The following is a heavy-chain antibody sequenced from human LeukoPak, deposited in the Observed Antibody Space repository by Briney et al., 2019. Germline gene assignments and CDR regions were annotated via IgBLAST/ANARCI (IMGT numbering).Heavy chain of an antibody. V-gene: IGHV4-39*01. D-gene: IGHD2-2*01. J-gene: IGHJ4*02. CDR3: ARYCSSTSCLLDY. CDR2: IYYSGST. Sequence: PSETLSLTCTVSGASISSSNYYWGWIRQPPGKGLEWIGSIYYSGSTYYNPSLKSRVTISVDTSQNQFSLKLSSVTAADTAVYYCARYCSSTSCLLDYWGQGTLVTVSS. CDR1: GASISSSNYY.